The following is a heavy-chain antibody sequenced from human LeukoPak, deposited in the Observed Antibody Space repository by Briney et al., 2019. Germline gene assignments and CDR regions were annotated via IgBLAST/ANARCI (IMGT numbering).Heavy chain of an antibody. D-gene: IGHD4/OR15-4a*01. J-gene: IGHJ4*02. CDR1: GYTFTNYG. Sequence: GASVKVSCKASGYTFTNYGISWVRQAPGQGLEWMGGIIPIFGTANYAQKFQGRVTITTDESTSTAYMELSSLRSEDTAVYYCARADSGTMGAVDYWGQGTLVTVSS. CDR2: IIPIFGTA. CDR3: ARADSGTMGAVDY. V-gene: IGHV1-69*05.